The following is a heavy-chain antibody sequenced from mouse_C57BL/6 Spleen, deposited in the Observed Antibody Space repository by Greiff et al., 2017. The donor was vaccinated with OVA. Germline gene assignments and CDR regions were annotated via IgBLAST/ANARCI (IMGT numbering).Heavy chain of an antibody. V-gene: IGHV1-54*01. CDR2: INPGSGGT. Sequence: VQLQQSGAELVRPGTSVKVSCKASGYAFTNYLIEWVKQRPGQGLEWIGVINPGSGGTNYNEKFKGKATLTADKSSSTAYMQLSSLTSEDSAVYFCAREGIYYYYFDYWGQGTTLTVSS. CDR3: AREGIYYYYFDY. J-gene: IGHJ2*01. CDR1: GYAFTNYL. D-gene: IGHD1-1*01.